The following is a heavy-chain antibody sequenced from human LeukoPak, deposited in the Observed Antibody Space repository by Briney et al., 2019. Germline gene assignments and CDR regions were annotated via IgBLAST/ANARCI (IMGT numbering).Heavy chain of an antibody. Sequence: GGSLRPSCAASGFTFSSHSLNWVRQAPGKGLEWVSSISSSSSYIYYADSVKGRFTISRDNAKNSLYPQLNSLRAEDTAVYYCARDQSDILTPYYYDYWGQGTLVTVSS. CDR2: ISSSSSYI. CDR1: GFTFSSHS. D-gene: IGHD3-9*01. J-gene: IGHJ4*02. CDR3: ARDQSDILTPYYYDY. V-gene: IGHV3-21*01.